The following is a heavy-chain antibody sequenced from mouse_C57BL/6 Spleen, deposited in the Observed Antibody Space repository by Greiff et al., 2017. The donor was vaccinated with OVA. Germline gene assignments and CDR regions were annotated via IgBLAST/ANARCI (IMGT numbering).Heavy chain of an antibody. CDR2: IDPSDSYT. J-gene: IGHJ1*03. Sequence: QVQLQQPGAELVMPGASVKLSCKASGYTFTSYWMHWVKQRPGQGLEWIGEIDPSDSYTNYNQKFKGKSTLTVDKSSSTAYMQLSSLTSEDSAVYYCARRDYYYGSSYVWYFDVWGTGTTVTVSS. D-gene: IGHD1-1*01. CDR1: GYTFTSYW. V-gene: IGHV1-69*01. CDR3: ARRDYYYGSSYVWYFDV.